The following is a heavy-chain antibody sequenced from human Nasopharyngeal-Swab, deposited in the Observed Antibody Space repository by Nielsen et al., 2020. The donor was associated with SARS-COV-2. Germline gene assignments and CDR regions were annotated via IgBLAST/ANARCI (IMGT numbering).Heavy chain of an antibody. CDR3: ARGFDP. Sequence: SETLSLTCAVYGGSFSGYYWSWIRQPPGKGLEWIGEVNHSGSTYYNPSLKSRVIISVDTSKNQFSLKLSSVTAADTAVYYCARGFDPWGQGTLVTVSS. V-gene: IGHV4-34*01. CDR1: GGSFSGYY. CDR2: VNHSGST. J-gene: IGHJ5*02.